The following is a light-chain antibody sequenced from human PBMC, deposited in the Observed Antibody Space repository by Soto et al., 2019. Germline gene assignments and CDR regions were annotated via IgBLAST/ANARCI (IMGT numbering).Light chain of an antibody. V-gene: IGLV2-14*03. J-gene: IGLJ1*01. CDR1: SSDVGSYIF. CDR2: TVS. Sequence: QSVLTQPASVSGSPGQSITISCTGTSSDVGSYIFVSWHQQHTGKAPKLIIYTVSSRPSGVSYRFSGSKSGNTASLTISGLQAEDEADYYCSSYTTNSSYVFGTGTKVTVL. CDR3: SSYTTNSSYV.